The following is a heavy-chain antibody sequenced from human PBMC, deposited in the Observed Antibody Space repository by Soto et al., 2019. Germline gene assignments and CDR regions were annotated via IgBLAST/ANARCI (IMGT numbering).Heavy chain of an antibody. V-gene: IGHV1-18*04. CDR1: GYTFINNA. D-gene: IGHD3-22*01. CDR2: ISTENGNT. Sequence: QVQLVQSGAEVKKPGASVKVSCKASGYTFINNAITWVRQAPGQGLEWMGWISTENGNTNYAQNLQGRVILTRDRSTNTAYMELRSLRPEDTATYYCARDSSSGIFDNWGQGALVTVSS. CDR3: ARDSSSGIFDN. J-gene: IGHJ4*02.